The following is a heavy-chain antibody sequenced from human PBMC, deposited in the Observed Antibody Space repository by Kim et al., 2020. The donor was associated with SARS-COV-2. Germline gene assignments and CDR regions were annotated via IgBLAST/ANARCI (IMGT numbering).Heavy chain of an antibody. CDR1: GGSISSYY. D-gene: IGHD3-22*01. J-gene: IGHJ4*02. CDR3: ARWCLYYVSSGYYMGGGFDY. V-gene: IGHV4-4*07. Sequence: SETLSLTCTVSGGSISSYYWSWIRQPAGKGLEWIGRIYTSGSTNYNPSLKSRVTMSVDTSKNQFSLKLSSVTAADTAVYYCARWCLYYVSSGYYMGGGFDYWGQGTLVTVST. CDR2: IYTSGST.